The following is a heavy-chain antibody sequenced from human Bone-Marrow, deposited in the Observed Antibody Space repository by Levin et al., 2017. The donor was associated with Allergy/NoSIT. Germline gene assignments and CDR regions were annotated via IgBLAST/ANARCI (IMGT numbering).Heavy chain of an antibody. CDR2: INHSGST. CDR3: ARVEVARPYYYYYMDV. V-gene: IGHV4-34*01. J-gene: IGHJ6*03. CDR1: GGSFSGYY. D-gene: IGHD1-1*01. Sequence: PSETLSLTCAVYGGSFSGYYWSWIRQPPGKGLEWIGEINHSGSTNYNPSLKSRVTISVDTSKNQFSLKLSSVTAADTAVYYCARVEVARPYYYYYMDVWGKGTTVTVSS.